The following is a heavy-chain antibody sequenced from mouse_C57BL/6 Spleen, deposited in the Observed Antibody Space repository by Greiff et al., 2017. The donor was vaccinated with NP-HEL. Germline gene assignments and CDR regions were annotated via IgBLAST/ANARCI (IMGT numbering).Heavy chain of an antibody. V-gene: IGHV1-55*01. CDR2: IYPGSGST. CDR1: GYTFTSYW. J-gene: IGHJ3*01. D-gene: IGHD1-1*01. CDR3: ARGGSNPTSFAY. Sequence: QVHVKQSGAELVKPGASVKMSCKASGYTFTSYWITWVKQRPGQGLEWIGDIYPGSGSTNYNEKFKSKATLTVDTSSITAYMQLSSLTSEDSAVYYCARGGSNPTSFAYWGQGTLVTVSA.